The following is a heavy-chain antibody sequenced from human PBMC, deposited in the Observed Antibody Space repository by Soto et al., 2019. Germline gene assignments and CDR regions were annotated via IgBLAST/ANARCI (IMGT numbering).Heavy chain of an antibody. D-gene: IGHD3-22*01. CDR2: IYYSGNT. Sequence: PSETLSLTCTVAGASISSGDYYWSWIRQPPGKGLEWIGYIYYSGNTKYNASLKSRVTMSVDTSKNQFSLKLSSVTGADTAVYYCVRTYYYESSGPFDLWGQGILVTV. CDR1: GASISSGDYY. CDR3: VRTYYYESSGPFDL. V-gene: IGHV4-30-4*08. J-gene: IGHJ4*02.